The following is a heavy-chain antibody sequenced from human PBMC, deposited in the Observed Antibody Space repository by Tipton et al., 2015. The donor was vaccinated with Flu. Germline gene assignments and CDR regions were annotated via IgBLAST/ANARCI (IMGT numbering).Heavy chain of an antibody. V-gene: IGHV3-7*01. Sequence: SLRLSCAASGFTFSAYWMTWVRQAPGKGLEWVANIKQDGSEKYYVDSVKGRFTISRDNAKNSLHLQMNRLRAEDTAVYYCARDSTVTEVYYYYGMDVWGQGTTVTVSS. CDR3: ARDSTVTEVYYYYGMDV. CDR1: GFTFSAYW. J-gene: IGHJ6*02. CDR2: IKQDGSEK. D-gene: IGHD3-10*01.